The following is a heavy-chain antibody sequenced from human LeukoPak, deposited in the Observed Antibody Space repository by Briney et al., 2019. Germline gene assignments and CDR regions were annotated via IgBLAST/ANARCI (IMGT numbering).Heavy chain of an antibody. D-gene: IGHD3-10*01. V-gene: IGHV3-23*01. CDR3: AKDDAWLRFGE. J-gene: IGHJ4*02. CDR1: GFTFSSYW. CDR2: ISPSGDIR. Sequence: GGSLRLSCAASGFTFSSYWMSWVRQAPGKGLEWVSGISPSGDIRYYADSVKGRFTISRDNSKNTLYLEVISLTAEDTAVYYCAKDDAWLRFGEWSQGTLVTVSS.